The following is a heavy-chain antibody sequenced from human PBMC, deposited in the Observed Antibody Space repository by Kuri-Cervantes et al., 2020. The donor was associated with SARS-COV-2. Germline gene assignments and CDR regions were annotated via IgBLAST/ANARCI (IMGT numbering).Heavy chain of an antibody. CDR3: ARDSRGYSYGYGHLFDY. J-gene: IGHJ4*02. CDR1: GFTFGSYS. V-gene: IGHV3-48*02. D-gene: IGHD5-18*01. Sequence: GGSLRLSCAASGFTFGSYSMNWVRQAPGKGLEWVSYISSSSSTIYYADSVKGRFTISRDNAKNSLYLQMNSLRDEDTAVYYCARDSRGYSYGYGHLFDYWGQGTLVTVSS. CDR2: ISSSSSTI.